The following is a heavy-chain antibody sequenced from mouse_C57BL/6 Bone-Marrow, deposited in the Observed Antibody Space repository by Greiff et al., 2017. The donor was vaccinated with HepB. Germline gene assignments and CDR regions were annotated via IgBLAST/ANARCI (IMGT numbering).Heavy chain of an antibody. CDR3: ARLWDYPRDY. Sequence: EVQLVESGGDLVKPGGSLKLSCAASGFTFSSYGMSWVRQTPDKRLEWVATISSGGSYTYYPDSVKGRFTISRDNAKNTLYLQLSSLKSEDTAMYYCARLWDYPRDYWGQGTTLTVSS. CDR2: ISSGGSYT. V-gene: IGHV5-6*01. D-gene: IGHD2-4*01. J-gene: IGHJ2*01. CDR1: GFTFSSYG.